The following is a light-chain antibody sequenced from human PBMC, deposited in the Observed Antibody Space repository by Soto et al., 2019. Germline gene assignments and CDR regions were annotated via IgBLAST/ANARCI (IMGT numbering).Light chain of an antibody. CDR1: SSDVGGYNY. J-gene: IGLJ2*01. V-gene: IGLV2-14*01. Sequence: QSVLTQPASVSGSPGQSITISCTGTSSDVGGYNYVSWYQHHPGRAPKLIIYDVSNRPSGVSIRFSGSKSGNTASLSISGLQADDEADYYCSSYSGSSDLSIFGEGTKLTVL. CDR3: SSYSGSSDLSI. CDR2: DVS.